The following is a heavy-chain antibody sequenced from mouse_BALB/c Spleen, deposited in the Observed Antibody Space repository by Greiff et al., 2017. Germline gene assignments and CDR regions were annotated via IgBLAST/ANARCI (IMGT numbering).Heavy chain of an antibody. CDR3: ARGWLLHYYFDY. J-gene: IGHJ2*01. CDR2: IWGDGST. Sequence: VKLQESGPGLVAPSQSLSNTCTVSGFSLTGYGVNWVRQPPGKGLEWLGMIWGDGSTDYNSALKSRLSISKDNSKSQVFLKMNSLQTDDTARYYCARGWLLHYYFDYWGQGTTLTVSS. D-gene: IGHD2-3*01. V-gene: IGHV2-6-7*01. CDR1: GFSLTGYG.